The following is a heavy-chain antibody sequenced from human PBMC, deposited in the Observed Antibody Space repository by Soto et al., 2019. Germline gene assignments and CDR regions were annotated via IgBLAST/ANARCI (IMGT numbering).Heavy chain of an antibody. CDR1: GASIGSGTYY. V-gene: IGHV4-31*03. Sequence: QVQLQESGPGLVKPSQTLSLTCTVSGASIGSGTYYWHWIRQHPGKGLEWIGWLSHSGGTYYNPSLRSRMTISVATSKDQCSLRLTSVTAADTAVYYCARGTRPDTRFGESIFDFWGQGTLVTVSS. D-gene: IGHD3-10*01. CDR2: LSHSGGT. J-gene: IGHJ4*02. CDR3: ARGTRPDTRFGESIFDF.